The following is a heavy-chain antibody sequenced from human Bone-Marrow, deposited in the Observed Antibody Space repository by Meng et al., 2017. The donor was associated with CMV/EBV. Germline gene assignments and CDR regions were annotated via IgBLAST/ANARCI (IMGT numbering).Heavy chain of an antibody. CDR1: GYTFTSYG. CDR3: ARAWVGEEYYFDY. D-gene: IGHD3-10*01. V-gene: IGHV1-18*01. J-gene: IGHJ4*02. CDR2: ISAYNGNT. Sequence: VLSVQAGAEGKEPGAAVKVSCKASGYTFTSYGISWVRQAPGQGLEWMGWISAYNGNTNYAQKLQGRVTMTTDTSTSTAYMELRSLRSDDTAVYYCARAWVGEEYYFDYWGQGTLVTVSS.